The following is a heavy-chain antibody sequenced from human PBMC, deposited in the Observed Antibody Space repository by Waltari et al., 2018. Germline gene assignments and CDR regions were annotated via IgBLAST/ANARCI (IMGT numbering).Heavy chain of an antibody. CDR3: ARVSDSSGYSDAFDI. CDR1: GGSFSGYY. CDR2: INHSGST. D-gene: IGHD3-22*01. J-gene: IGHJ3*02. Sequence: QVQLQQWGAGLLKPSETLSLTCAVYGGSFSGYYWSWIRQPPGKGLEWIGEINHSGSTNYNPSLKSRVTISVDTSKNQFSLKLSSVTDADTAVYYCARVSDSSGYSDAFDIWGQGTMVTVSS. V-gene: IGHV4-34*01.